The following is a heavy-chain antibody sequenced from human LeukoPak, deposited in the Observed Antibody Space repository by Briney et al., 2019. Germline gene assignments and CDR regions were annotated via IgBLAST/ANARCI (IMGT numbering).Heavy chain of an antibody. J-gene: IGHJ6*02. CDR3: ASLGYCSSTSCYRYYYYGMDV. V-gene: IGHV3-11*01. Sequence: AGGSLRLSCAASGFTFSDYYRSWIRQAPGKGLEWVSYISSSGSTIYYADSVKGRFTISRDNAKNSLYLQMNSLRAEDTAVYYCASLGYCSSTSCYRYYYYGMDVWGQGTTVTVSS. D-gene: IGHD2-2*01. CDR1: GFTFSDYY. CDR2: ISSSGSTI.